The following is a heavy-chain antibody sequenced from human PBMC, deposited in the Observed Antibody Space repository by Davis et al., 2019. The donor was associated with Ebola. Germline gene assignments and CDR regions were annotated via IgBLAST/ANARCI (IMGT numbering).Heavy chain of an antibody. CDR3: AKDPAVNYYYYGMDV. J-gene: IGHJ6*02. Sequence: GESLKISCAASGFTFSSYGVHWVRQAPGKGLEWVAVISYDGSNKYYADSVKGRFTISRDNSKNTLYLQMNSLRAEDTAVYYCAKDPAVNYYYYGMDVWGQGTTVTVSS. V-gene: IGHV3-30*18. CDR1: GFTFSSYG. D-gene: IGHD6-19*01. CDR2: ISYDGSNK.